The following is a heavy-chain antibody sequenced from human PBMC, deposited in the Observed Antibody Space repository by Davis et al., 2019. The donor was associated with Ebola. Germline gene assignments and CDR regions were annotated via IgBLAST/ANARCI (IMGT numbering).Heavy chain of an antibody. V-gene: IGHV1-2*02. Sequence: ASVKVSCKASGYTFTAYYMYWVRQAPGQGLEWMGWINPNSRGTNYARKFQGRVTMTRDTSINTAFMELSYLRSDDTAVYYCARARDEIIIMVQYIWGQGTMVTVSS. CDR3: ARARDEIIIMVQYI. J-gene: IGHJ3*02. CDR2: INPNSRGT. CDR1: GYTFTAYY. D-gene: IGHD3-10*01.